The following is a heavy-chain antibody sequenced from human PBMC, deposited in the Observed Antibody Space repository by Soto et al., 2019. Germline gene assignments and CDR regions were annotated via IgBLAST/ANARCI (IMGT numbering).Heavy chain of an antibody. V-gene: IGHV3-53*01. CDR3: ARGIGMSSSFDY. J-gene: IGHJ4*02. Sequence: LSLSCAASGLTVSSSYMGWVRQAPGKGLEWVSVMYVGGDTYHADSVKGRFTTSRDNSRNTLFLQMNNLRAEDTAVYYCARGIGMSSSFDYWGQGTLVTVSS. D-gene: IGHD1-26*01. CDR1: GLTVSSSY. CDR2: MYVGGDT.